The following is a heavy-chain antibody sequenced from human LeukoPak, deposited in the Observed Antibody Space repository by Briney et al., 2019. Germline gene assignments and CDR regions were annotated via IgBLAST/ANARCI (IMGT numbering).Heavy chain of an antibody. CDR1: GFTFSESW. Sequence: GSLRLSCAASGFTFSESWMTWVRQVPGQGLEWVAHINHEGGGIQYVDSVKGRFTISRDNAKGSVYLQMNSLRAEDTAIYHCAAYINWVAGDVWGQGTTVIVSS. CDR3: AAYINWVAGDV. D-gene: IGHD1-1*01. CDR2: INHEGGGI. V-gene: IGHV3-7*01. J-gene: IGHJ6*02.